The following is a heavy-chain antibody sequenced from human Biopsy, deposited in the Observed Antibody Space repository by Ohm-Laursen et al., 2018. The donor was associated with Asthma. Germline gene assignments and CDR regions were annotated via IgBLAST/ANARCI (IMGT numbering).Heavy chain of an antibody. CDR1: GFTFTTYG. D-gene: IGHD6-19*01. V-gene: IGHV3-21*01. J-gene: IGHJ4*02. CDR3: AREGVAGTHIED. CDR2: IGTSPSIYGSSYL. Sequence: SLRLSCAASGFTFTTYGMHWVRQAPGKGLEWVASIGTSPSIYGSSYLRYAESVKGRFTISRDDAKNSLYLQMNSLRADDTAVYYCAREGVAGTHIEDWGQGTLVTVSS.